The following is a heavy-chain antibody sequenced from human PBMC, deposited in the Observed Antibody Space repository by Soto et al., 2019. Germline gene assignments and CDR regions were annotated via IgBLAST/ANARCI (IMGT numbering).Heavy chain of an antibody. D-gene: IGHD2-8*01. CDR1: GFTFSSYA. CDR2: IRGSGGST. V-gene: IGHV3-23*01. CDR3: AKDGIVLMVYAIPAPYYFDY. Sequence: EVQLLESGGGLVQPGGSLRLSCAASGFTFSSYAMSWVRQAPGKGLEWVSAIRGSGGSTYYADSVKGRFTISRDNSKNKLYLQMNSLRAEDTAVYYCAKDGIVLMVYAIPAPYYFDYWGQGTLVTVSS. J-gene: IGHJ4*02.